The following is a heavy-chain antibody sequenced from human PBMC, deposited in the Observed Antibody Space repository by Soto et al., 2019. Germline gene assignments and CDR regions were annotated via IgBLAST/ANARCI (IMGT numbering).Heavy chain of an antibody. Sequence: GGSLRLSCAASGFTFNDYWMSWVRQPPGKGLEWVAIIYTGGSTYYADSVKGRFTISRDISKNTVYLQMNSLRAEDTALYYSTCGMTTAYFAYWGQGALVTSPQ. D-gene: IGHD4-17*01. CDR1: GFTFNDYW. V-gene: IGHV3-53*01. CDR2: IYTGGST. J-gene: IGHJ4*02. CDR3: TCGMTTAYFAY.